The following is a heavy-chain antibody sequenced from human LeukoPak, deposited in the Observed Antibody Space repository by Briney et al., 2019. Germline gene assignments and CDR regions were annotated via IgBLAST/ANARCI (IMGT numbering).Heavy chain of an antibody. V-gene: IGHV3-7*04. J-gene: IGHJ4*02. CDR2: IKQDGSEK. CDR3: ARRHHFGFLDS. D-gene: IGHD3-10*01. Sequence: GGSLRLSCAASGVIFPSYWMTWVRQAPGKGLEWVANIKQDGSEKYYVDSVKGRFTISRDNAKNSVYLQMNSLRAEDTAVYYCARRHHFGFLDSWGQGTLVTVSS. CDR1: GVIFPSYW.